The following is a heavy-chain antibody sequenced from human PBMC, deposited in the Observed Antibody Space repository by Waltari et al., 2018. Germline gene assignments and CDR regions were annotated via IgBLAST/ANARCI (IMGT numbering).Heavy chain of an antibody. D-gene: IGHD1-1*01. V-gene: IGHV4-39*07. CDR2: IHYNGRT. Sequence: QLQLQESGPGLVKPSETLSLTCTVSGGSISNGDYHWGWVRQPPGKGLEWISTIHYNGRTYYNPSLKSRLTISVDTSKNQFPLKLSSVTAADTAVYHCMRDQRSTVLDWGQGTLVTVSS. J-gene: IGHJ4*02. CDR3: MRDQRSTVLD. CDR1: GGSISNGDYH.